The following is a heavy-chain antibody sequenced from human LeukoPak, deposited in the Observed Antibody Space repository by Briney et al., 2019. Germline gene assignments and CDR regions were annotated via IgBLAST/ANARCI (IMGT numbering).Heavy chain of an antibody. CDR1: GYTLTELS. CDR3: ATTGYSSGWYLG. CDR2: FDPEDGET. Sequence: GASVKVSCKVSGYTLTELSMHWERQAPGKGLEWMGGFDPEDGETTYAQKFQGRVTMTEDTSTDTAYMELSSLRSEDTAVYYCATTGYSSGWYLGWGQGTLVTVSS. J-gene: IGHJ4*02. V-gene: IGHV1-24*01. D-gene: IGHD6-19*01.